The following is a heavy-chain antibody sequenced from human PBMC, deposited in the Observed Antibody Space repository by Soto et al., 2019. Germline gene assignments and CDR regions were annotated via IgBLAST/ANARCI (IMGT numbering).Heavy chain of an antibody. CDR3: ARDYSSYGPFDY. CDR1: GFTFSSYS. D-gene: IGHD5-18*01. V-gene: IGHV3-48*01. J-gene: IGHJ4*02. CDR2: IISSSSTI. Sequence: EVQLVESGGGLVQPGGSLSLSCAASGFTFSSYSMNWVRQAPGKGLEWVSYIISSSSTIYYADSVKGRFTISSDNAKNSLYLQRNTLRAEDTAVYYCARDYSSYGPFDYWGQGTLVTGSS.